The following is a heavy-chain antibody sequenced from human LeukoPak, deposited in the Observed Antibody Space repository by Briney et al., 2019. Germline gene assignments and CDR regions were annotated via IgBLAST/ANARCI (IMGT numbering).Heavy chain of an antibody. Sequence: SVKVSCKASGGTFSSYAISWVRQAPGQGLEWMGRIIPILGIANYAQKFQGRVTITADKSTSTAYMKLSSLRSEDTAVYYCALGYCSSTSCYTDWFDPWGQGTLVTVSS. D-gene: IGHD2-2*02. CDR3: ALGYCSSTSCYTDWFDP. V-gene: IGHV1-69*04. CDR1: GGTFSSYA. CDR2: IIPILGIA. J-gene: IGHJ5*02.